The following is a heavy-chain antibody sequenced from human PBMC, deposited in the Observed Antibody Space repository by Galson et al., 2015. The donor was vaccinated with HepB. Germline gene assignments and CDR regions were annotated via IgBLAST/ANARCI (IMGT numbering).Heavy chain of an antibody. Sequence: SLRLSCAASGFTFSSYSMNWVRQAPGKGLEWVSSISSSSSYIYYADSVKGRFTISRDNAKNSLYLQMNSLRAEDTAVYYCARDPYYGSATRDAFDIWGQGTMVTVSS. D-gene: IGHD3-10*01. CDR3: ARDPYYGSATRDAFDI. CDR1: GFTFSSYS. J-gene: IGHJ3*02. CDR2: ISSSSSYI. V-gene: IGHV3-21*01.